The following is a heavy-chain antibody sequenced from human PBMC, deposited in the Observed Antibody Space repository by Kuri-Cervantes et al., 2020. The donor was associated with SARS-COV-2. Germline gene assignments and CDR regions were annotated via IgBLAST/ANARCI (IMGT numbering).Heavy chain of an antibody. D-gene: IGHD6-13*01. CDR3: AKDLSRAAALTGAQVL. CDR1: GYSISSGYY. CDR2: ISGSGGST. V-gene: IGHV3-23*01. J-gene: IGHJ4*02. Sequence: ETLSLTCTASGYSISSGYYWGWIRQPPGKGLEWVSAISGSGGSTYYADSVKGRFTISRDNSKNTLYLQMNSLRAEDTAVYYCAKDLSRAAALTGAQVLWGQGTLVTVSS.